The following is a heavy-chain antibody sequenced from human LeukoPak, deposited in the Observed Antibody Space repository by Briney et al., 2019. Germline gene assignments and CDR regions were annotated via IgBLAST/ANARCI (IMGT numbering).Heavy chain of an antibody. CDR3: ARPGILTFYAFDI. D-gene: IGHD3-9*01. V-gene: IGHV4-34*01. J-gene: IGHJ3*02. Sequence: SETLSLTCAVYGGSFSGYYWSWIRQPPGKGLEWIGEINHSGSTNYNPSLKSRVTISVDTSKNQFSLKLSSVTAADTAVYYCARPGILTFYAFDIWGQGTMVTVSS. CDR1: GGSFSGYY. CDR2: INHSGST.